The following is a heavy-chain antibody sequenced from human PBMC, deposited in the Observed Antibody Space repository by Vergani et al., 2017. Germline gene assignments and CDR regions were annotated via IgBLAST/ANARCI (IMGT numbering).Heavy chain of an antibody. CDR3: ASSYYGRSWYYFDY. CDR2: ISSNGGST. Sequence: EVQLVESGGGLVQPGGSLRLSCAASGFTFSSYAMHWVRQAPGNGLEYVSAISSNGGSTYYANSVKGRFTISRDNSKNTLYLQMGSLRAEDMAVYYCASSYYGRSWYYFDYWGQGTLVTVSS. D-gene: IGHD6-13*01. CDR1: GFTFSSYA. V-gene: IGHV3-64*01. J-gene: IGHJ4*02.